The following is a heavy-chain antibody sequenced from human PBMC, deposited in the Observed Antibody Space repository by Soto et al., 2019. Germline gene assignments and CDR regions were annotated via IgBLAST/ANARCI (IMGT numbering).Heavy chain of an antibody. J-gene: IGHJ6*02. Sequence: AGSLRLSCAASGFTVSSNYMSWVRQAPGKGLEWVSVIYSGGSTYYADSVKGRFTISRDNSKNTLYLQMNSLRAEDTAVYYCASPGGVAVAGTGHYYYGMDVWGQGTTVTVSS. CDR3: ASPGGVAVAGTGHYYYGMDV. CDR1: GFTVSSNY. D-gene: IGHD6-19*01. V-gene: IGHV3-53*01. CDR2: IYSGGST.